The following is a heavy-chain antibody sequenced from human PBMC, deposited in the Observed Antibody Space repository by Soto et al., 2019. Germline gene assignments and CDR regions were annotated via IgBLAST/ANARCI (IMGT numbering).Heavy chain of an antibody. CDR3: ARSYSCGGSYFVIFDY. CDR1: GYSFTNYW. D-gene: IGHD1-26*01. V-gene: IGHV5-51*01. CDR2: IYPGDSDT. J-gene: IGHJ4*02. Sequence: GESLKISCQASGYSFTNYWIGWVRQKPVKGLELMGIIYPGDSDTRYSPSFQGQVTISADKSISTAYLQWSSLEASDTAMYYCARSYSCGGSYFVIFDYRGQGSLVTVST.